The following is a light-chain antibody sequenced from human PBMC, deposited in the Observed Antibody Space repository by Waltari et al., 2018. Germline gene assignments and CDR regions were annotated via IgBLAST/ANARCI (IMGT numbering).Light chain of an antibody. J-gene: IGLJ3*02. CDR2: DVT. CDR3: SSHTSSRTRV. V-gene: IGLV2-14*03. Sequence: QSALTQPAPVSGSPGQSITISCTGTSRDVGAYAYVSWYQQHPGKVPKLMIYDVTYRPSGISNRFSGSKSGITAFLTISGLQAEDEADYYCSSHTSSRTRVFGGGTELTVL. CDR1: SRDVGAYAY.